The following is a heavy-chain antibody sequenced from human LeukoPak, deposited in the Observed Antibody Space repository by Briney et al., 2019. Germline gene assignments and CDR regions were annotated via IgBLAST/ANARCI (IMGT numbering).Heavy chain of an antibody. CDR2: FDPENGEI. V-gene: IGHV1-24*01. J-gene: IGHJ4*02. Sequence: ASVKVSCKVSGYTLTELSIHWVRQAPGRGLAWMGGFDPENGEIIYAQKFQGRVTMTEDRSGDTAYMQLSSLRSEDTAVYYCSTDAGYCNSTTCSYYFDYWGQGTLVTVSS. D-gene: IGHD3-9*01. CDR3: STDAGYCNSTTCSYYFDY. CDR1: GYTLTELS.